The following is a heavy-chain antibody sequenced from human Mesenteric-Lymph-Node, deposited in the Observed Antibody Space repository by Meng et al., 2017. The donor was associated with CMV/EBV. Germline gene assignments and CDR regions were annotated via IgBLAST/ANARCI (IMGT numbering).Heavy chain of an antibody. CDR1: GFTFSSYS. V-gene: IGHV3-23*01. J-gene: IGHJ5*01. CDR3: AKEDLGIWFLDS. D-gene: IGHD3-10*01. Sequence: LSLTCAASGFTFSSYSMNWVRQGPGKGLEWVSGISDSGGTTYYADSVKGRFTISRDNSENTLYLQINSLRAEDTAVYYCAKEDLGIWFLDSWGQGTQVTVSS. CDR2: ISDSGGTT.